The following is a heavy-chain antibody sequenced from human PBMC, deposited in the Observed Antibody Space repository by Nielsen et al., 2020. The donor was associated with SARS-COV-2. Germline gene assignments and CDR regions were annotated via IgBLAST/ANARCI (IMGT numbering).Heavy chain of an antibody. D-gene: IGHD3-22*01. CDR2: IKQDGSEK. CDR3: ASSLEYYYDSSGYYRLLYYYYGMDV. Sequence: GGSLRLSCAASGFTFDDYGMSWVRQAPGKGLEWVANIKQDGSEKYYVDSVKGRFTISRDNAKNSLYLQMNSLRAEDTAVYYCASSLEYYYDSSGYYRLLYYYYGMDVWGQGTTVTVSS. V-gene: IGHV3-7*01. CDR1: GFTFDDYG. J-gene: IGHJ6*02.